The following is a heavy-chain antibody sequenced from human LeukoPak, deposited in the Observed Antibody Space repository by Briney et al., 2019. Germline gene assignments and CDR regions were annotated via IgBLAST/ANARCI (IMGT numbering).Heavy chain of an antibody. CDR3: TKGYYDYVWGSYYFDY. V-gene: IGHV3-23*01. D-gene: IGHD3-16*01. Sequence: GGSLRLSCAASGFTSSSYAMSWVRQAPGKGLEWVSAISGSGGSTYYADSVKVRFTISRDNSRDTLYLQMNSLRAEDTAVYYCTKGYYDYVWGSYYFDYWGQGTLVTVSS. J-gene: IGHJ4*02. CDR2: ISGSGGST. CDR1: GFTSSSYA.